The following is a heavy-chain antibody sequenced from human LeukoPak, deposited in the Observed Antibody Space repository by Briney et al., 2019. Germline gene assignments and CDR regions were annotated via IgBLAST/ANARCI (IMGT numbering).Heavy chain of an antibody. J-gene: IGHJ3*02. D-gene: IGHD3-22*01. CDR1: GYTFTGYY. CDR2: INPNSGGT. V-gene: IGHV1-2*02. CDR3: ARPPSYYDSSGYYGLDAFDI. Sequence: ASVKVSCKASGYTFTGYYMHWVRQAPGQGLEWMGWINPNSGGTNYAQKFQGRVTMTRDTSISTAYMELSRLRSDDTALYYCARPPSYYDSSGYYGLDAFDIWGQGTMVTVSS.